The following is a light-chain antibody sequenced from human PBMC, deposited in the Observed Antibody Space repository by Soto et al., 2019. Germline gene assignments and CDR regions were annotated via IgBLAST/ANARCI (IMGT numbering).Light chain of an antibody. CDR2: GES. CDR1: QSVSSN. CDR3: QQYNNWPPYT. J-gene: IGKJ2*01. V-gene: IGKV3-15*01. Sequence: EIVMTQSPATLSVSPGERATLSCRASQSVSSNLAWYQQKPGQAPRLLIYGESTRATGIPARFSGSGSGTEFTLTISSLQSEEFAVYYCQQYNNWPPYTFGQGTKLEIK.